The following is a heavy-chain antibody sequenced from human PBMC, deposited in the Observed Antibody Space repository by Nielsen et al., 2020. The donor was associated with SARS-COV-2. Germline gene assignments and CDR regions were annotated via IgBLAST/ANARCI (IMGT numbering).Heavy chain of an antibody. CDR2: ISGSGGST. D-gene: IGHD5/OR15-5a*01. CDR3: AKGLRGPDAFDI. J-gene: IGHJ3*02. V-gene: IGHV3-23*01. CDR1: GFTFSSHA. Sequence: GGSLRLSCAASGFTFSSHAMSWVRQAPGKGLEWVSAISGSGGSTYYADSVKGRFTISRDNSKNTLYLQMNSLRAEDTAVYYCAKGLRGPDAFDIWGQGTMVTVSS.